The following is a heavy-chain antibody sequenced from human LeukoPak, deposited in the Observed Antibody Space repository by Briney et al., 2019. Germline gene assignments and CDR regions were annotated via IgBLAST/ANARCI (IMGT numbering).Heavy chain of an antibody. CDR1: GFTVSSNY. D-gene: IGHD1-26*01. Sequence: PGGSLRLSCAASGFTVSSNYVTWVRQAPGKGLEWVSVIYSGGSTYYADSVKGRFTISRDNSKNTLYLQMNSLRAEDTAVYYCARRRVGATLGGFDYWGQGTLVTVSS. CDR2: IYSGGST. CDR3: ARRRVGATLGGFDY. J-gene: IGHJ4*02. V-gene: IGHV3-53*01.